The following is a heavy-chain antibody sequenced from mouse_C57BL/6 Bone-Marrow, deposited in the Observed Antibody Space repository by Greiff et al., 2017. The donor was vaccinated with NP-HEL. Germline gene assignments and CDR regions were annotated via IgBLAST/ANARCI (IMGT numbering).Heavy chain of an antibody. V-gene: IGHV1-26*01. CDR3: ARGSVITTVVAGFDY. D-gene: IGHD1-1*01. CDR2: INPNNGGT. CDR1: GYTFTDYY. J-gene: IGHJ2*01. Sequence: EVKLQQSGPELVKPGASVKISCKASGYTFTDYYMNWVKQSHGKSLEWIGDINPNNGGTSYNQKFKGKATLTVDKSSSTAYMELRSLTSEDSAVYYCARGSVITTVVAGFDYWGQGTTLTVSS.